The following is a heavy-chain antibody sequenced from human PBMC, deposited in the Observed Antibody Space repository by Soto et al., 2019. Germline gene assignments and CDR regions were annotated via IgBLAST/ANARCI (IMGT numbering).Heavy chain of an antibody. Sequence: SETLSLTCTVSGGSISSYYWSWIRQPAGKGLEWIGRIYTSGSTNYNPSLKSRVTMSVDTSKNQFSLKLSSVTAADTAVYYCARESYDYVWGSHRHDAFDIWGQGTMVTVSS. V-gene: IGHV4-4*07. CDR2: IYTSGST. J-gene: IGHJ3*02. CDR1: GGSISSYY. CDR3: ARESYDYVWGSHRHDAFDI. D-gene: IGHD3-16*02.